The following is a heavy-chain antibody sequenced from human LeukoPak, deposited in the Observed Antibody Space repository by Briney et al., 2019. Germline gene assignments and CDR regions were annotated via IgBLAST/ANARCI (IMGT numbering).Heavy chain of an antibody. CDR1: GFTFSSYD. CDR3: ARAGHLGGMDV. Sequence: GGSLRLSCAASGFTFSSYDMHWVRQATGKGLEWVSAIGTAGDTYYPGSVKGRFTISRENAKNSLYLQMNSLSAGDTAVYYCARAGHLGGMDVWGQGTTVTVSS. J-gene: IGHJ6*02. CDR2: IGTAGDT. V-gene: IGHV3-13*04.